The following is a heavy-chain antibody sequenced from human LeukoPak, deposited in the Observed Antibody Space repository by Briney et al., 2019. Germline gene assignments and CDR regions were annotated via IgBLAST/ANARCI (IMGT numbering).Heavy chain of an antibody. V-gene: IGHV7-4-1*02. Sequence: ASVKVSCKASGYTFTGYYMHWVRQAPGQGLEWMGWINTNTGNPTYAQGFTGRFVFSLDTSVSTAYLQISSLKAEDTAVYYCARESGNTAYCGGDCYLRYAFDIWGQGTMVTVSS. CDR2: INTNTGNP. CDR1: GYTFTGYY. CDR3: ARESGNTAYCGGDCYLRYAFDI. D-gene: IGHD2-21*02. J-gene: IGHJ3*02.